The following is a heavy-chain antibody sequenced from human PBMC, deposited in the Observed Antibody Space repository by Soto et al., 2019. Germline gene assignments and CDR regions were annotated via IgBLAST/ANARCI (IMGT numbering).Heavy chain of an antibody. CDR1: GYTLTDLS. D-gene: IGHD3-9*01. Sequence: ASVKLSCKVCGYTLTDLSMHCVRQAPKKGLEWMGGFDPEDGETIYAQKFQGRVTMTEDTSTDTAYMELSSLRSEDTAVYYCATGEALRYFDWLPDAFDIWGQGTMVTVSS. CDR3: ATGEALRYFDWLPDAFDI. J-gene: IGHJ3*02. V-gene: IGHV1-24*01. CDR2: FDPEDGET.